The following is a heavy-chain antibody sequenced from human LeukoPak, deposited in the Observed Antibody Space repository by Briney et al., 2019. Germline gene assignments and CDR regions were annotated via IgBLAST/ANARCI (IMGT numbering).Heavy chain of an antibody. J-gene: IGHJ6*03. Sequence: GESLKISCKGSGYSFSSYWLGWVRQMSGKGMEWMGVIYPGASATRYTPSFHGQVTFAADKTISTAYLQWSGLKASDPAMYYCARTVRRGYRNYYYYYMDVWGKGTTVTVS. CDR2: IYPGASAT. CDR3: ARTVRRGYRNYYYYYMDV. CDR1: GYSFSSYW. V-gene: IGHV5-51*01. D-gene: IGHD5-18*01.